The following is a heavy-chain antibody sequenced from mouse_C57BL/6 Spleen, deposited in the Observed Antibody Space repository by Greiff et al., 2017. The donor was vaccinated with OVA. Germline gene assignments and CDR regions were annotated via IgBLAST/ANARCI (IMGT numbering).Heavy chain of an antibody. D-gene: IGHD2-3*01. CDR1: GFTFSSYA. V-gene: IGHV5-4*01. Sequence: EVMLVESGGGLVKPGGSLKLSCAASGFTFSSYAMSWVRQTPEKRLEWVATISDGGSYTYYPDNVKGRFTISRDNAKNNLYLQMSHLKSEDTAMYYCARDDGYYWAYWGQGTLVTVSA. CDR3: ARDDGYYWAY. CDR2: ISDGGSYT. J-gene: IGHJ3*01.